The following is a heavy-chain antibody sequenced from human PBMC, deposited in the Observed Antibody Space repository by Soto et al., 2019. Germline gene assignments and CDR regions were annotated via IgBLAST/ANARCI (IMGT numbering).Heavy chain of an antibody. D-gene: IGHD6-13*01. V-gene: IGHV3-53*01. CDR3: ARDSFGPGTDYYYYGMDV. CDR2: IYSGGST. CDR1: GFTVSSNY. Sequence: VGSLRLSCAAAGFTVSSNYMRWVRQAPGEGLEWVSVIYSGGSTYYADSVKGRLTTSRDNSKNTPYIQMNSLRAGDTAVYYCARDSFGPGTDYYYYGMDVWGRGTTVTVSS. J-gene: IGHJ6*02.